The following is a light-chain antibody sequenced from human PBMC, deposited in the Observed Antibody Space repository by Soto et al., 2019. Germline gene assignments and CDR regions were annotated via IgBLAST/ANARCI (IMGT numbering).Light chain of an antibody. J-gene: IGKJ5*01. CDR3: QLLNFYPIT. CDR1: QGISSY. CDR2: AAS. Sequence: DIPSTQSPYLLCESVGDRVTITCRACQGISSYLAWYQQKPGKAPKLLIYAASTLQSGVPSRFSGSGSGTEFTLTISRLQPEDFTTYYCQLLNFYPITFGQGGLLEIK. V-gene: IGKV1-9*01.